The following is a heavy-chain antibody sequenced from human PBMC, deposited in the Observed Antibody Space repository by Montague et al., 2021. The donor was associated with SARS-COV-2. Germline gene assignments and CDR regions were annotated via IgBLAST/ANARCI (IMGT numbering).Heavy chain of an antibody. CDR1: CGSTSNYY. V-gene: IGHV4-59*01. J-gene: IGHJ4*02. CDR3: ARAQNICFIANCVNYFDL. Sequence: SETLSLTCSVSCGSTSNYYWTWIRQSPGKGLQWIGYIFYTGSTKFNPSLKSRVSMSLDTSKNHFSLRLSAVTAADTARYYCARAQNICFIANCVNYFDLWGLGALVTVSS. D-gene: IGHD2-15*01. CDR2: IFYTGST.